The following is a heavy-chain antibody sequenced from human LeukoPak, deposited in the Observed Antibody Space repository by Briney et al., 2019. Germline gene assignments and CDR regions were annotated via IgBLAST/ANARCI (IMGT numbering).Heavy chain of an antibody. V-gene: IGHV3-30*02. D-gene: IGHD5-24*01. J-gene: IGHJ4*02. CDR3: AKVDRGSDGPGY. CDR2: IRYDGSTE. Sequence: PGGSLRLSCAASGFTFNSYGMHWVRQAPGKGLEWVAFIRYDGSTEYYADSVKGRFTISRDNSKSTLYLQMSSLGPDDTAVYYCAKVDRGSDGPGYWGQGTLVTVSS. CDR1: GFTFNSYG.